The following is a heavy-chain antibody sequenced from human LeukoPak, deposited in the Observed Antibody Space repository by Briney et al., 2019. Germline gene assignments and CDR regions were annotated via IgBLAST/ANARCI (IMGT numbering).Heavy chain of an antibody. CDR2: IYYSRST. CDR3: ARDGRFSIAAAGTYNWFDP. CDR1: GGSISSGGYY. J-gene: IGHJ5*02. D-gene: IGHD6-13*01. V-gene: IGHV4-31*03. Sequence: SETLSLTCTVSGGSISSGGYYWSWIRQHPGKGLEWIGYIYYSRSTYYNPSLKSRVTISVDTSKNQFSLKLSSVTAADTAVYYCARDGRFSIAAAGTYNWFDPWGQGTLVTVSS.